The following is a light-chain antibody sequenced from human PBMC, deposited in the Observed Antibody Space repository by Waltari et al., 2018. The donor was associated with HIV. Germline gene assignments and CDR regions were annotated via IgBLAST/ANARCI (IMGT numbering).Light chain of an antibody. V-gene: IGLV1-51*01. CDR2: GSH. CDR3: GTWDSSLNAVV. J-gene: IGLJ2*01. Sequence: QSVLTQPPSVSAAPGQTVTISGSGTSSNIGTKPVSWYEHYSETGPQLLLDGSHMRPSGTRDRFSASQSGTSSTLDITGLQSGDEADYYCGTWDSSLNAVVFGGGTRLTVL. CDR1: SSNIGTKP.